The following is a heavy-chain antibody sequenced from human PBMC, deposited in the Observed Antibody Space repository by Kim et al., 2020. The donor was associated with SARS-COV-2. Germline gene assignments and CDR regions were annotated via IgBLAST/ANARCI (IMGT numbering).Heavy chain of an antibody. J-gene: IGHJ6*02. CDR1: GYTFTSYG. V-gene: IGHV1-18*01. CDR2: ISVYNGDT. CDR3: AREGYYDSSGQRFYFYGMDV. D-gene: IGHD3-22*01. Sequence: ALVKVSCKASGYTFTSYGITWVRQAPGQGLQWLGWISVYNGDTSYAQGLQGRVAMTTDTSTTTAYMELRTLRSDDTAVYYCAREGYYDSSGQRFYFYGMDVWGQGTTVTVSS.